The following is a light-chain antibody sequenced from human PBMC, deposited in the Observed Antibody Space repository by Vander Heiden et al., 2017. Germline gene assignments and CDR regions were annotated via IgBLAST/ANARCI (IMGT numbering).Light chain of an antibody. Sequence: IQVTQVPSSLSASVGDRVTITCRASQRISSWLAWYQQKPGKAPKLLIYNASTLESGVPSRFSGSGSGTEFTLTISSLQPDDFATYYCQQHNSYPFTFGQGTQMEIK. J-gene: IGKJ5*01. CDR3: QQHNSYPFT. CDR2: NAS. V-gene: IGKV1-5*03. CDR1: QRISSW.